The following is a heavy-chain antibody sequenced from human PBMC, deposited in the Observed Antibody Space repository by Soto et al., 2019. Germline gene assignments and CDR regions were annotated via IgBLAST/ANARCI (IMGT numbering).Heavy chain of an antibody. Sequence: PGGSLRLSCAASGFTFGSYWMSWVRQAPGKGLEWVANIKQDGSEKYYVDSVKGRFTISRDNAKNSLYLQMNSLRAEDTAVYYCAREGEGDFWSGYYTHYYYMDVWGKGTTVTVSS. CDR2: IKQDGSEK. CDR1: GFTFGSYW. CDR3: AREGEGDFWSGYYTHYYYMDV. V-gene: IGHV3-7*01. J-gene: IGHJ6*03. D-gene: IGHD3-3*01.